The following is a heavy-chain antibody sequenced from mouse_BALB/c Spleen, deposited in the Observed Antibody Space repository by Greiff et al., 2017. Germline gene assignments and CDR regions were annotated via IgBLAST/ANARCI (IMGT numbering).Heavy chain of an antibody. J-gene: IGHJ4*01. CDR1: GFDFSRYW. CDR2: INPDSSTI. CDR3: ARSGGYYAMDY. Sequence: EVKLVESGGGLVQPGGSLKLSCAASGFDFSRYWMSWVRQAPGKGLEWIGEINPDSSTINYTPSLKDKFIISRDNAKNTLYLQMSKVRSEDTALYYCARSGGYYAMDYWGQGTSVTVSS. V-gene: IGHV4-1*02.